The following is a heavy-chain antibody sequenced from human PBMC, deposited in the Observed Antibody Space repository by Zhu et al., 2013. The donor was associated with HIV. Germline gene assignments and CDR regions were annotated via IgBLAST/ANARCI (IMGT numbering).Heavy chain of an antibody. CDR1: GDSFTNHY. V-gene: IGHV1-46*01. CDR3: ARVGVVTGTTGRWFDP. CDR2: TRPTSDGP. D-gene: IGHD1-7*01. Sequence: QVRLVQSGAEVKKPGSSVKISCKAPGDSFTNHYVHWVRQAPGQGLEWIGVTRPTSDGPTYAQKFQGGVTMTRDTSTSTVYMELSSLRSDDTAVYYCARVGVVTGTTGRWFDPWGQGTLVTVSS. J-gene: IGHJ5*02.